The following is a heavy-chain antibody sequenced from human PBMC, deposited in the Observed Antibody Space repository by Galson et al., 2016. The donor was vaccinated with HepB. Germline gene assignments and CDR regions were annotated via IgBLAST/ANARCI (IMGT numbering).Heavy chain of an antibody. CDR1: GGSFSGYY. J-gene: IGHJ4*02. CDR2: IIHTGSA. CDR3: ARGGGRLLQLHD. Sequence: ETLSLTCAVYGGSFSGYYWSWIRQPPGKGLEWIGEIIHTGSANYNPSLKSRVTTSIDTSKKQFSLNLTSVTAADTAVYYCARGGGRLLQLHDWGQGILVTVSS. D-gene: IGHD5-24*01. V-gene: IGHV4-34*01.